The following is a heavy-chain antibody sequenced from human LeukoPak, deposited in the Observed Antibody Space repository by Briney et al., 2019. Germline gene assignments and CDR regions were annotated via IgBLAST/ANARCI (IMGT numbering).Heavy chain of an antibody. CDR3: ARGYCSSTSCYDWFDP. V-gene: IGHV1-2*02. D-gene: IGHD2-2*01. CDR1: GYTFTGYY. J-gene: IGHJ5*02. Sequence: GASVKVSCEASGYTFTGYYMHWVRRAPGQGLEWMGWINPNSGGTNYAQKFQGRVTMTRDTSISTAYMELSRLRSDDTAVYYCARGYCSSTSCYDWFDPWGQGTLVTVSS. CDR2: INPNSGGT.